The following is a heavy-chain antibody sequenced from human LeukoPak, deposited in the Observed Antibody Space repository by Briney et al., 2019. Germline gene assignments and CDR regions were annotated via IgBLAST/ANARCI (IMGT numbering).Heavy chain of an antibody. J-gene: IGHJ6*02. CDR3: ARGLKVLNSYYFGMDV. CDR2: IYYSGST. Sequence: PSETLSLTCTVSGGSISSYYWSWIRQPPGKGLEWIGYIYYSGSTNYNLSLKSRVTMSVDTSKNQFSLRLSSVTVADTAVYYCARGLKVLNSYYFGMDVWGQGTTVTVSS. D-gene: IGHD3-16*01. V-gene: IGHV4-59*12. CDR1: GGSISSYY.